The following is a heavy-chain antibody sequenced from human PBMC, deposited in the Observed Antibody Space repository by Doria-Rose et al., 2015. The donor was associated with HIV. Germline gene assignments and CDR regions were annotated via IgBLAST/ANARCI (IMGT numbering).Heavy chain of an antibody. CDR3: ANDRSALGRIYGMDV. D-gene: IGHD1-26*01. CDR2: IRFDGSDK. J-gene: IGHJ6*02. V-gene: IGHV3-30*02. CDR1: GFPFSSSV. Sequence: SLRLSFVASGFPFSSSVMHWVRQAPGKGLEWVAFIRFDGSDKFYGGSVKGRFTIYRDNSKNTLYLQMNSLRGEETALYYCANDRSALGRIYGMDVWVQGTTVTVSS.